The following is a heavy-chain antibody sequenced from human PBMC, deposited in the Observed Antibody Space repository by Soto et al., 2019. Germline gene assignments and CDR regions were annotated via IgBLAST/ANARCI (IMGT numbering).Heavy chain of an antibody. CDR1: GGTFSSYA. CDR3: GRDSLRISIRDIAAAGGSGGMDV. CDR2: IIPIFGTA. D-gene: IGHD3-3*02. V-gene: IGHV1-69*01. J-gene: IGHJ6*01. Sequence: QVQLVQSGAEVKKPGSSVKVSCKASGGTFSSYAISWVRQAPGQGLEWMGGIIPIFGTANYAQKFQGRVTSTADESTSTADMELSRLGSEDTAVYYCGRDSLRISIRDIAAAGGSGGMDVWGQGTTGTVCS.